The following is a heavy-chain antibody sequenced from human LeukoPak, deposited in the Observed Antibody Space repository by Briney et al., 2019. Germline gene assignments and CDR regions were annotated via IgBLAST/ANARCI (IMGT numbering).Heavy chain of an antibody. J-gene: IGHJ4*02. CDR1: GFTFTYYT. Sequence: GGSLRLSCAASGFTFTYYTMTWVRQAPGKGLEWVSSISGSGSSTYYADSVKGRFTISRDNSKNTLFLQMNSLRAEDTAVYYCAKYGRPTAAGTFGYWGQGTLVTVSS. CDR3: AKYGRPTAAGTFGY. CDR2: ISGSGSST. D-gene: IGHD6-13*01. V-gene: IGHV3-23*01.